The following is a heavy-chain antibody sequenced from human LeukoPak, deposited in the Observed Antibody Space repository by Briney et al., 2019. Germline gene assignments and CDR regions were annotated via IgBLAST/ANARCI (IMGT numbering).Heavy chain of an antibody. J-gene: IGHJ6*02. Sequence: GGSLRLSCAGSGFSISNYGMNWVRQAPGKGLEWVAAISYDGSNQYYADSVKGRFTISRDNSENTLYLQMNSLRAEDTAVYYCASRGSYCSSSSCQNQFYYGMDVWGQGTTVTVSS. CDR1: GFSISNYG. CDR3: ASRGSYCSSSSCQNQFYYGMDV. CDR2: ISYDGSNQ. V-gene: IGHV3-30*03. D-gene: IGHD2-2*01.